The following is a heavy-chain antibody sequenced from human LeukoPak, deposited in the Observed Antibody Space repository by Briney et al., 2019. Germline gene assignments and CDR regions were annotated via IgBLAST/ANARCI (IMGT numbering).Heavy chain of an antibody. V-gene: IGHV3-74*01. D-gene: IGHD1-26*01. J-gene: IGHJ4*02. CDR1: GFTFSSYW. CDR2: INEDGSTT. CDR3: VRDLGGRSGH. Sequence: GGSLRLSCAASGFTFSSYWMHWVRKAPGKGLVWVSRINEDGSTTNYADSVKGRSTIFRDNAKNTLYLQMNSLRAEDTAVYYCVRDLGGRSGHWGQGTLVTVSS.